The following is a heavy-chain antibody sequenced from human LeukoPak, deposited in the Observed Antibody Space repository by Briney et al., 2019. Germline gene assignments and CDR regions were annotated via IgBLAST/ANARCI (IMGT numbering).Heavy chain of an antibody. CDR1: GFTFSSYS. V-gene: IGHV3-21*01. Sequence: GGSLRLSCAASGFTFSSYSMNWVRQAPGKGLDWVSSISSSSSYIYYADSVKGRFTISRDNAKNSLYLQMNSLRAEDTAVYYCARSDYEGYFDYWGQGTLVTVSS. D-gene: IGHD5-12*01. CDR3: ARSDYEGYFDY. J-gene: IGHJ4*02. CDR2: ISSSSSYI.